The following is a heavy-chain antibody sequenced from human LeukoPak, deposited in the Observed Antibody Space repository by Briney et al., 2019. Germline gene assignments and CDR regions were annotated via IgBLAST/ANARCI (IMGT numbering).Heavy chain of an antibody. Sequence: GGSLRLSCAASGFTFNSYSMYWVRHAPGKGLEWVSSISSSSSHMYYADSVKGRFSISRDNAKNSLYLQMNSLRAEDTAVYYCARDSGSSYGYYFLHWGQGTLVSVSS. CDR1: GFTFNSYS. CDR3: ARDSGSSYGYYFLH. D-gene: IGHD1-26*01. CDR2: ISSSSSHM. J-gene: IGHJ1*01. V-gene: IGHV3-21*01.